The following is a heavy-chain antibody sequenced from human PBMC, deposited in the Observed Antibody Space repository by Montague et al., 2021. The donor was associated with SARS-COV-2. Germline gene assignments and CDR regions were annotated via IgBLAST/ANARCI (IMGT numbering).Heavy chain of an antibody. CDR1: GASISSSSYY. CDR2: IYYRGST. Sequence: SETLSLTCTVSGASISSSSYYWSWIRQHPGKGLEWIGYIYYRGSTYYNPSLERRVTISVDTSKDQFSLKLSSVTAADTAVYYCARGSSYKIFGVVIDDAFDIWGQGTMVTVPS. D-gene: IGHD3-3*01. V-gene: IGHV4-39*07. J-gene: IGHJ3*02. CDR3: ARGSSYKIFGVVIDDAFDI.